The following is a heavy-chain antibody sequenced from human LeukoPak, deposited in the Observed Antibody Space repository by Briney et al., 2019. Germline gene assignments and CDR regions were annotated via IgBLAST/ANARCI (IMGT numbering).Heavy chain of an antibody. J-gene: IGHJ4*02. Sequence: PGGSLRLSCAASGFTFSSYAMHWVRQAPGQGLEWVAVISYDGSNKYYADSVKGRFTISRDNSKNTLYLQMNSLRAEDTAVYYCAREGDTAMVHFDYWGQGTLVTVST. D-gene: IGHD5-18*01. CDR2: ISYDGSNK. V-gene: IGHV3-30-3*01. CDR1: GFTFSSYA. CDR3: AREGDTAMVHFDY.